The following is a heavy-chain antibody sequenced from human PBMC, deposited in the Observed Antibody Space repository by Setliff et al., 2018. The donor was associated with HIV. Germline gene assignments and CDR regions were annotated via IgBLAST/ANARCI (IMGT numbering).Heavy chain of an antibody. CDR2: IYYSGST. CDR3: ARREYSSSSPPFDY. Sequence: SETLSLTCTVSGGSISSSSYYWGWIRQPPGKGLEWIGTIYYSGSTYSNPSLKSRVTMSVDTSKNQFSLKLISVNAADTAVYYCARREYSSSSPPFDYWGQGTLVTVSS. J-gene: IGHJ4*02. CDR1: GGSISSSSYY. V-gene: IGHV4-39*01. D-gene: IGHD6-6*01.